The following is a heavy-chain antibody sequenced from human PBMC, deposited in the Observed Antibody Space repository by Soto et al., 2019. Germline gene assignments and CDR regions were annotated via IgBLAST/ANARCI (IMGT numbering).Heavy chain of an antibody. CDR1: GYTFTSYG. CDR2: ISAHNGNT. V-gene: IGHV1-18*01. CDR3: ARGRDGDY. D-gene: IGHD6-6*01. Sequence: QVHLVQSGAEVKKPGASVKVSCKASGYTFTSYGINWVRQAPGQGLEWMGWISAHNGNTDYAQKLQGRVIVTRDTSTSTADMELRSLRSDATAVYYCARGRDGDYWGQGALVTVSS. J-gene: IGHJ4*02.